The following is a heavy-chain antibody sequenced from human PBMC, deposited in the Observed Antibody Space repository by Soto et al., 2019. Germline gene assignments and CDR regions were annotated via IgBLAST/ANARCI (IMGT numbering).Heavy chain of an antibody. V-gene: IGHV2-5*02. CDR3: VQSRCGGDCLQSYSSHSYYGLDV. Sequence: SGPTLVNPTQTLTLTCTFSGFSLSSTRVAVGWICQPPGKALEWLALIYWDDDKRYNPPLKSRLTITKDTSKNQVVLTITNMDPVDTSTYYCVQSRCGGDCLQSYSSHSYYGLDVWGQGTTVTVSS. J-gene: IGHJ6*02. CDR1: GFSLSSTRVA. D-gene: IGHD2-21*01. CDR2: IYWDDDK.